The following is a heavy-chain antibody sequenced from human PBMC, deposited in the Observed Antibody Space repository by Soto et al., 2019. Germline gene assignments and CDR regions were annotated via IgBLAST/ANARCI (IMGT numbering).Heavy chain of an antibody. CDR1: GYTFTGYY. Sequence: GASVKVSCKASGYTFTGYYMHWVRQAPGQGLEWMGWINPNSGGTNYAQKFQGWVTMTRDTSINTAYMELNRLRSDDTAIYYCARDLRGHRDYFDYWGQGTLVTVSS. CDR3: ARDLRGHRDYFDY. CDR2: INPNSGGT. V-gene: IGHV1-2*04. J-gene: IGHJ4*02.